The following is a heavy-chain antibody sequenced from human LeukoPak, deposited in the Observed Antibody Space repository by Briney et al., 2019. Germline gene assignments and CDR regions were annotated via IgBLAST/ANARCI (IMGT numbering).Heavy chain of an antibody. CDR3: AIMVSHVGNIRGGCFDP. D-gene: IGHD2-8*01. CDR2: ISSGSRYI. Sequence: GGSLRLSCATSGFTFSTSDMNWVRQTPGKGLEWVSSISSGSRYIYYADSVKGRFTSSRDNAGNLLFLQMNSLRAEDTAVYYCAIMVSHVGNIRGGCFDPWGKRTLVTVS. CDR1: GFTFSTSD. V-gene: IGHV3-21*06. J-gene: IGHJ5*02.